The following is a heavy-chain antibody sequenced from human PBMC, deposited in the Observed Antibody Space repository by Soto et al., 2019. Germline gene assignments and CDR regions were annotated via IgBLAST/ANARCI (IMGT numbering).Heavy chain of an antibody. V-gene: IGHV3-30*18. CDR1: GFTFSSYG. Sequence: QVQLVASGGGVVQPGRSLRLSCAASGFTFSSYGMHWVRQAPGKGLEWVAVISYDGSNKYYADSVKGRFTISRDNSKNTLYLQMNSLRAEDTAVYYCAKAEGALYYYGMDVWGQGTTVTVSS. CDR3: AKAEGALYYYGMDV. J-gene: IGHJ6*02. CDR2: ISYDGSNK.